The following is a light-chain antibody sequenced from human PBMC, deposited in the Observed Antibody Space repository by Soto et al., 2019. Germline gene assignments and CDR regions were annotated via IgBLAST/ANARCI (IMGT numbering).Light chain of an antibody. Sequence: IVLTQSPATLSVSPGETATLSCRASENINTYLAWYQQKPGQAPKLLIYDASNRATGIPARFSGSGSGTGFTLTISSLEPEDFAVYYCQQRSNWPPTFGQGTKVDIK. CDR2: DAS. J-gene: IGKJ1*01. V-gene: IGKV3-11*01. CDR3: QQRSNWPPT. CDR1: ENINTY.